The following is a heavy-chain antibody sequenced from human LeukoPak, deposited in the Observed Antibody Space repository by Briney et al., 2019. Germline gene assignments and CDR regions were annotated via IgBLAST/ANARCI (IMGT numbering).Heavy chain of an antibody. V-gene: IGHV3-48*03. CDR2: IIHTGDI. CDR1: GFXFRNFE. CDR3: ARSSGSYRPFDS. J-gene: IGHJ5*01. D-gene: IGHD3-22*01. Sequence: PGGSLRLSCAASGFXFRNFEMNWVRQAPGKGLEWVSHIIHTGDIKYADSVKGRFTISIDNSKNSQYLQMTSLRAEDTAVYYCARSSGSYRPFDSWGQGILVTVSS.